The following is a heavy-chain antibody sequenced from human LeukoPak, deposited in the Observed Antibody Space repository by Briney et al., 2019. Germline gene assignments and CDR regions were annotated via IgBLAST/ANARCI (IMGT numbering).Heavy chain of an antibody. CDR2: IKSKNDGGTT. V-gene: IGHV3-15*01. Sequence: GGSLRLSCAASGFTFTNAWMSWVRQAPGKGLEWVGRIKSKNDGGTTDYGAPVKGRFTISRDDSKNTLYLQMNSLKTEDTAVYYCTVQLSQWGQGTLVTVSS. D-gene: IGHD6-6*01. CDR1: GFTFTNAW. CDR3: TVQLSQ. J-gene: IGHJ4*02.